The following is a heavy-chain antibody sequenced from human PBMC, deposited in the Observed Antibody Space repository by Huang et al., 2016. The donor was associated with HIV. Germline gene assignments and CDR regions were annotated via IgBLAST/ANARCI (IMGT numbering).Heavy chain of an antibody. CDR1: TFTFGAYW. J-gene: IGHJ6*02. D-gene: IGHD1-7*01. CDR2: IKQDESEK. V-gene: IGHV3-7*01. CDR3: ATKTAGMDI. Sequence: VESGGRSVQPGGSIKLSCVGSTFTFGAYWMSWVRQPQGKGIEWVGKIKQDESEKYDVDSGKGRFNISRDNARKVLFLEMDDLRVEDTAIYFCATKTAGMDIWGQGTTVTVSS.